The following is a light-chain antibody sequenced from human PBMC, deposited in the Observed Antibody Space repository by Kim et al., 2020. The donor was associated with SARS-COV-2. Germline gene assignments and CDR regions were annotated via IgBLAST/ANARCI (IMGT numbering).Light chain of an antibody. V-gene: IGLV7-46*01. CDR1: TGAVAPTHY. Sequence: PGETTTLTCASSTGAVAPTHYPYWFQKKPGEVPRTLIFDTGSRHSWTPARFSGSLSGDKAVLTLAGAQPEDEGDYYCLLSFSGIRVFGGGTQLTV. J-gene: IGLJ3*02. CDR2: DTG. CDR3: LLSFSGIRV.